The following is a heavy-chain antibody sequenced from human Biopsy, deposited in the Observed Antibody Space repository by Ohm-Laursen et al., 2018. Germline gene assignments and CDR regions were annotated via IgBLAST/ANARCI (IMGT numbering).Heavy chain of an antibody. Sequence: SAKVSCKTSGYTFINYDIHWVRQASGQGLEWMGWMNPKSGDTGYAHKFQGRVTMSRNTSISTANLEMSSLRSEDTAVYYCARGRLSGTRRALDIWGQGTMVTVSS. V-gene: IGHV1-8*01. CDR3: ARGRLSGTRRALDI. CDR1: GYTFINYD. J-gene: IGHJ3*02. D-gene: IGHD1-7*01. CDR2: MNPKSGDT.